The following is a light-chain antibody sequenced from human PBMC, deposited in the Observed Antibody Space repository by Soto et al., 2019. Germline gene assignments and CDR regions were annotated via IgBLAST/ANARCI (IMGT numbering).Light chain of an antibody. Sequence: IVLTQSPSTLSLSPGERTTLSCRASQSISRYLACYQQKPGQGPRLLIYGASSRATGTPDRFSGSGSGTDFTLTINRLEPEDFAVYYCQQYGSSLITFGQGTRLEIK. V-gene: IGKV3-20*01. J-gene: IGKJ5*01. CDR2: GAS. CDR3: QQYGSSLIT. CDR1: QSISRY.